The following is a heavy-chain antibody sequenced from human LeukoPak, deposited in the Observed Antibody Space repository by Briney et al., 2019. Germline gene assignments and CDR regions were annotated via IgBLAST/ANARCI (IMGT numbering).Heavy chain of an antibody. J-gene: IGHJ4*02. V-gene: IGHV1-18*01. CDR2: ISAYNGNT. CDR1: GYTFTSYG. D-gene: IGHD3-10*01. Sequence: ASVKVSCKASGYTFTSYGISWVRQAPGQGLEWMGWISAYNGNTNYAQKLQGRVTMATDTSTSTAYMELRSLRSDDTAVYYCAKTGITMVRGVSTSFAYWAREPWSPSPQ. CDR3: AKTGITMVRGVSTSFAY.